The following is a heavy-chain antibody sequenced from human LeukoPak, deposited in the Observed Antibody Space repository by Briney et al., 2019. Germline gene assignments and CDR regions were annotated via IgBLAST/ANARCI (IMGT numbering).Heavy chain of an antibody. D-gene: IGHD6-13*01. Sequence: SQTLSLTCTVSGGSISSGDYYWSWIRQPPGKGLEWIGYIYYSGSTYYNPSLKSRVTISVDTSKNQFSLKLSSVTAADTAVYYCARQRVAGSSFDPWGQGTLVTASS. CDR1: GGSISSGDYY. CDR3: ARQRVAGSSFDP. J-gene: IGHJ5*02. CDR2: IYYSGST. V-gene: IGHV4-30-4*01.